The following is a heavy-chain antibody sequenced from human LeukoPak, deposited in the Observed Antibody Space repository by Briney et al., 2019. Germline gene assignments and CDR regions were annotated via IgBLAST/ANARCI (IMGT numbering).Heavy chain of an antibody. D-gene: IGHD3-9*01. CDR2: ISGSGGST. CDR3: AKDADYDILTGYCRGGGYFDY. J-gene: IGHJ4*02. CDR1: GFTFSSYA. Sequence: GGSLRLSCAASGFTFSSYAMSWVRQAPGKGLEWVSAISGSGGSTYYADSVKGRFTISRDNSKNTLYLQMNSLRAEDTAVYYCAKDADYDILTGYCRGGGYFDYWGQGTLVTVSS. V-gene: IGHV3-23*01.